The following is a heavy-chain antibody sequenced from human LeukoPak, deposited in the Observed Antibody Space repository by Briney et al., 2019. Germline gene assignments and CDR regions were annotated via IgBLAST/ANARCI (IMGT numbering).Heavy chain of an antibody. CDR3: ARPFLAGGYYMDV. Sequence: PGGSLRLSCATSGFSFSRYEMNWVRQAPGKGLEWVAYIDSRSSTIYYADSMKGRFTISRDNSKNTLFLQMNSLRADDTAVYYCARPFLAGGYYMDVWGKGTTVSVSS. D-gene: IGHD2/OR15-2a*01. J-gene: IGHJ6*03. CDR2: IDSRSSTI. V-gene: IGHV3-48*01. CDR1: GFSFSRYE.